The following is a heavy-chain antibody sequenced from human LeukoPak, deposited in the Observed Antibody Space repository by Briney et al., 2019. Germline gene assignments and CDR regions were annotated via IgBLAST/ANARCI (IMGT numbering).Heavy chain of an antibody. J-gene: IGHJ4*02. CDR3: ARDNSGWYFF. Sequence: GGSVKLSCTASGYTFTSYGISWVRQAPGQGLEWMGCISAYNGNTNYAQKLQGRVTMTTDTSTSTAYMQLRSLRSEDTAVYYCARDNSGWYFFWGQGTLVTVSS. V-gene: IGHV1-18*01. CDR1: GYTFTSYG. D-gene: IGHD6-19*01. CDR2: ISAYNGNT.